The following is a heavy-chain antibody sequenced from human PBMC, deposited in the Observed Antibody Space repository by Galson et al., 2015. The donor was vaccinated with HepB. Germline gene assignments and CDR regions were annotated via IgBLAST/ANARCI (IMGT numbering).Heavy chain of an antibody. CDR3: ARIAKSSGWSYYFDY. D-gene: IGHD6-19*01. CDR1: GFSLSTSGLR. CDR2: IDWDDDK. Sequence: PALVKPTQTLTLPCTFSGFSLSTSGLRVSWIRQPPGKALEWLARIDWDDDKFYSTSLKTSLTISKDTSKNQVVLTMTNMDPVDTATYYCARIAKSSGWSYYFDYWGQGTLVTVSS. V-gene: IGHV2-70*04. J-gene: IGHJ4*02.